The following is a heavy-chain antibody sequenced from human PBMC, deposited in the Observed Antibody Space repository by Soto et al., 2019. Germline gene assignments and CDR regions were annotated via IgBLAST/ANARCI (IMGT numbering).Heavy chain of an antibody. Sequence: QVQLQESGPGLLKPTQTLSLTCTVSGDSVYSRPHSWTWIRQLPDKGLEYIGYIFYSGTTYYNPSRKDLVTISLATSKNQCYLSLASVTAADTALYFCACPTAYFELWGQGTLVNVSS. CDR2: IFYSGTT. CDR1: GDSVYSRPHS. J-gene: IGHJ4*02. V-gene: IGHV4-31*01. CDR3: ACPTAYFEL. D-gene: IGHD2-21*02.